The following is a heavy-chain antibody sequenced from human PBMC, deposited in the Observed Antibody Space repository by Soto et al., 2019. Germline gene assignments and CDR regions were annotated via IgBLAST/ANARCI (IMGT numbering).Heavy chain of an antibody. V-gene: IGHV4-4*02. CDR2: IYHSGST. CDR1: GGSISSSNW. Sequence: SETLSLTCAVSGGSISSSNWWSWVRQPPGKGLEWIGEIYHSGSTNYNPSLKSRVTISVDKSKNQFSLKLSSVTAADTAVYYCARDGSEYSSSAGFDYWGQGTLVTVSS. D-gene: IGHD6-6*01. CDR3: ARDGSEYSSSAGFDY. J-gene: IGHJ4*02.